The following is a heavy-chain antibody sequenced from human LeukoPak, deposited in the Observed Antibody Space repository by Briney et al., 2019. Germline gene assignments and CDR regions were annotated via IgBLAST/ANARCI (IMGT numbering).Heavy chain of an antibody. D-gene: IGHD1-26*01. CDR1: GYTFTSYD. J-gene: IGHJ4*02. Sequence: ASVKVSCKASGYTFTSYDINWVRQATGQGLEWMGWMNPNSGNTGYAQKFQGRVTITRNTSISTAYMELSSLRSEDTAVYYCARGPIRELLAGEGFDYWGQGTLVTVSS. V-gene: IGHV1-8*03. CDR3: ARGPIRELLAGEGFDY. CDR2: MNPNSGNT.